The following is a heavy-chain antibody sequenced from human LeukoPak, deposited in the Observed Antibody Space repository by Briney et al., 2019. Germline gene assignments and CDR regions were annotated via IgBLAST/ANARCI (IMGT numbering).Heavy chain of an antibody. Sequence: GASLKISCKGSGYSFTSYWIGWGRQMPGKGLEWMGIIYPGDSDTRYSPSFQGQVTISADKSISTAYLQWSSLKASDTAMYYCAISGYYYGSGKGSDWFDPWGQGTLVTVSS. CDR2: IYPGDSDT. CDR3: AISGYYYGSGKGSDWFDP. CDR1: GYSFTSYW. J-gene: IGHJ5*02. D-gene: IGHD3-10*01. V-gene: IGHV5-51*01.